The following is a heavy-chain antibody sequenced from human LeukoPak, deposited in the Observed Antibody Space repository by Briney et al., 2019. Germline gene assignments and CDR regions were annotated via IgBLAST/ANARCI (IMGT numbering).Heavy chain of an antibody. CDR3: AREPIVGAARTGAFDI. V-gene: IGHV3-53*01. Sequence: GGSLRLSCAASGFTVSSNYMSWVRQAPGKGLERVSVICSGGTTYYADSVKGRFTISRDNSKSTLSLQMNSLRAEDTAVYYCAREPIVGAARTGAFDIWGQGTMVTVSS. CDR2: ICSGGTT. D-gene: IGHD1-26*01. J-gene: IGHJ3*02. CDR1: GFTVSSNY.